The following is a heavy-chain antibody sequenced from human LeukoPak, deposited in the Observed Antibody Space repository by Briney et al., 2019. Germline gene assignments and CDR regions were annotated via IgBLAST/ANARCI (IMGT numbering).Heavy chain of an antibody. D-gene: IGHD2-15*01. V-gene: IGHV5-51*01. J-gene: IGHJ3*02. Sequence: HGESLKISCQDSGYNFTNFRIGWVRQMPGKGLEWMGIIYPGVSLTRHSLSFQGHVTISADRSITTAYLQWSSLTAADTAMYYCARPLRDGSYDAFDIWGQGTRVTVSS. CDR1: GYNFTNFR. CDR3: ARPLRDGSYDAFDI. CDR2: IYPGVSLT.